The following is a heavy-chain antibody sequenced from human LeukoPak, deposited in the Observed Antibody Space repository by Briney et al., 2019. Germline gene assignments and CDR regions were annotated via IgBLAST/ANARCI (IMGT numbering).Heavy chain of an antibody. CDR3: ATGGGLAVSHI. CDR2: VYQSGST. D-gene: IGHD5/OR15-5a*01. J-gene: IGHJ4*02. Sequence: PSETLSLTCTVSGGSISGSNYYWDWIRQPPGKGLEWIGSVYQSGSTYYNPSLKSRVTISGDTSKNQFSLKLSSVTAADTAVYFCATGGGLAVSHIWGRGTLVTVSS. V-gene: IGHV4-39*01. CDR1: GGSISGSNYY.